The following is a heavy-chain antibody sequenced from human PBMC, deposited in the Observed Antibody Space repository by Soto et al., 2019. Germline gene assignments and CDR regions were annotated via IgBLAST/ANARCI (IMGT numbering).Heavy chain of an antibody. CDR1: GFTFSSHA. V-gene: IGHV3-23*01. D-gene: IGHD4-17*01. CDR3: ARGPSYSDSYFDH. Sequence: GGSLKLSCAASGFTFSSHAISWVRQAPGEGLEWGSAISGSGGSTYYADSVKGRFTISRDNSKNTLYLQMNSLRFDDTAVYYCARGPSYSDSYFDHWGQGTLVTVSS. J-gene: IGHJ4*02. CDR2: ISGSGGST.